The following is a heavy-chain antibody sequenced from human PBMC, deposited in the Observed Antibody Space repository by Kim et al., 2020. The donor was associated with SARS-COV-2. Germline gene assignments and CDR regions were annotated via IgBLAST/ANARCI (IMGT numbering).Heavy chain of an antibody. J-gene: IGHJ4*02. Sequence: SETLSLTCTVSGGSISSSSYYWGWIRQPPGKGLEWIGSIYYSGSTYYNPSLKSRVTISVDTSKNQFSLKLSSVTAADTAVYYCATCGWWYSGYEGFDYWGQGTLVTVSS. CDR2: IYYSGST. V-gene: IGHV4-39*01. D-gene: IGHD5-12*01. CDR1: GGSISSSSYY. CDR3: ATCGWWYSGYEGFDY.